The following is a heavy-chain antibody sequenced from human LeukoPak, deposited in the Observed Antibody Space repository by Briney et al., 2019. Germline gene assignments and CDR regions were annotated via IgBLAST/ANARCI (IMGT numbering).Heavy chain of an antibody. CDR3: ARHVGDSSDAFDI. Sequence: KASETLSLTCTVSGGSISSYYWSWIRQPPGKGLEWIGYIYYSGSTNYNPSLKSRVTISVDTSKNQFSLKLSSVTAADTAVYYCARHVGDSSDAFDIWGQGTMVTVSS. CDR1: GGSISSYY. J-gene: IGHJ3*02. V-gene: IGHV4-59*08. CDR2: IYYSGST.